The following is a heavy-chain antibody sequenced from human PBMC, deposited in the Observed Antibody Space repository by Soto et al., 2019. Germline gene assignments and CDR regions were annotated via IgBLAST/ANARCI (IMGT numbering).Heavy chain of an antibody. CDR2: IYYSGST. J-gene: IGHJ6*02. Sequence: QVQLQESGPGLVKPSQTLSLTCTVSGGSISSGDYYWSWIRQPPGKGLEWIGYIYYSGSTYYNPSHKRRVTISVDTSKNQFSLKLSSVTAADTAVYYCARVGFGELLAHGMDVWGQGTTVTVSS. V-gene: IGHV4-30-4*01. D-gene: IGHD3-10*01. CDR3: ARVGFGELLAHGMDV. CDR1: GGSISSGDYY.